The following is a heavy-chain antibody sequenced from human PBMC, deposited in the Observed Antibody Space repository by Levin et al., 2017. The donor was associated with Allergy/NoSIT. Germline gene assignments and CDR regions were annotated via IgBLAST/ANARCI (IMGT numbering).Heavy chain of an antibody. CDR1: GGSISSSDYY. CDR3: ARLGLHFP. D-gene: IGHD3-3*02. CDR2: IHYSGNT. Sequence: SQTLSLTCSVSGGSISSSDYYWGWIRQTPGKGLEWIGSIHYSGNTYHNPSLKSRVAISVDTSKNQFSLNLTSVTAADTGVYYCARLGLHFPWGQGTLVTVSS. J-gene: IGHJ5*02. V-gene: IGHV4-39*01.